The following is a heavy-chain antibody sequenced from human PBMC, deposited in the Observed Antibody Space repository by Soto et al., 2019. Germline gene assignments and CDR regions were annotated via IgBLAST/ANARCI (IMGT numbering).Heavy chain of an antibody. V-gene: IGHV2-5*02. CDR3: AHRRIAVAGDWFDP. J-gene: IGHJ5*02. CDR2: IYWDDDK. D-gene: IGHD6-19*01. CDR1: GFSLITSGVG. Sequence: SGPTLVNPTQTLTLTCTFSGFSLITSGVGVGWIRQPPGKALEWPALIYWDDDKRYSPSLKSRLTITKDTSKNQVVLTMTNMHPVDTATYYCAHRRIAVAGDWFDPWGQGTLVTVSS.